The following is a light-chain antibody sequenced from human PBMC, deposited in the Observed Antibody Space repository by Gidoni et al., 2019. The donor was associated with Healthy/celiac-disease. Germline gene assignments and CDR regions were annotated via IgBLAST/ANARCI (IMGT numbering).Light chain of an antibody. Sequence: EIVMTQSPATLSVSPGESATLSCRASQSVSSNLAWYQQQPGQAPRLLIYGASTRATGIPARFSGSGSGTEFTLTISSLQSEDFAVYYCHQYNNWPGYTFGQGTKLEIK. V-gene: IGKV3-15*01. CDR2: GAS. CDR1: QSVSSN. J-gene: IGKJ2*01. CDR3: HQYNNWPGYT.